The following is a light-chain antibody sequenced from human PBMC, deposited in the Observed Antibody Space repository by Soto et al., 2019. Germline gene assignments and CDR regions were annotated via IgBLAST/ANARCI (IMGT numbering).Light chain of an antibody. CDR3: QQANSFPWT. Sequence: DIQMTQPPSSVSASVGDRVTITCRASQGIGSWLGWYQQKPGKAPKLLIYGASNLESGVPSRFSGSGSGTDFTLTISSLQPEDFATYYCQQANSFPWTFGQGTKVEIK. V-gene: IGKV1-12*01. J-gene: IGKJ1*01. CDR2: GAS. CDR1: QGIGSW.